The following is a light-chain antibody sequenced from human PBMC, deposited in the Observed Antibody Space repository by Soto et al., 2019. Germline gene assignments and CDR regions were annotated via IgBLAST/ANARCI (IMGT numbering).Light chain of an antibody. J-gene: IGKJ4*01. CDR1: QSVSIY. V-gene: IGKV3-11*01. CDR3: QQYGSPLT. CDR2: DAS. Sequence: EIVLAQSPATLSLSPGEIATLSCRASQSVSIYLAWYQQKPGQAPRLLIYDASNRATGIPARFSGSGSGTDFTLTISRLETEDFAVYYCQQYGSPLTFGGGTKVDIK.